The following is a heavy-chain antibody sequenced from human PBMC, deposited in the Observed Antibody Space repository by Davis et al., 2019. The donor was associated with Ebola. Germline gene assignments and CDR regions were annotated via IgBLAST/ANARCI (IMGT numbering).Heavy chain of an antibody. Sequence: GESLKISCAASGFTFSSYAMSWVRQAPGKGLEWVGRIKSKTDGGTTDYAAPVKGRFTISRDDSKNTLYLQMNSLKTEDTAVYYCTTDFFPLGYCSGGSCSYFDYWGQGTLVTVSS. CDR1: GFTFSSYA. J-gene: IGHJ4*02. V-gene: IGHV3-15*01. CDR2: IKSKTDGGTT. D-gene: IGHD2-15*01. CDR3: TTDFFPLGYCSGGSCSYFDY.